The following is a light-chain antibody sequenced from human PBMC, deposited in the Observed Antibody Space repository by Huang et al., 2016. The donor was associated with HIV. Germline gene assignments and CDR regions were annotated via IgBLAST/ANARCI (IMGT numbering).Light chain of an antibody. Sequence: ELVMTQSPGTLPVSPGERVTLSCRASQSVSTNLAWYQQKPGQAPRLLIYGASTRATGTPARCSGSGSGTGFTLTINSLQSEDFAIYYCQHYNTFGQGTKLEIK. CDR1: QSVSTN. CDR3: QHYNT. J-gene: IGKJ2*01. CDR2: GAS. V-gene: IGKV3-15*01.